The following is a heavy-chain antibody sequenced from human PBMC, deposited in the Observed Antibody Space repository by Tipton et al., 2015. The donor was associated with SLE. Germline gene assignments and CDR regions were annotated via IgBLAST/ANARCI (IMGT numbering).Heavy chain of an antibody. CDR3: VKDKILGASQGLRGMDV. CDR2: ISSNGGST. J-gene: IGHJ6*02. D-gene: IGHD3-10*01. Sequence: VRQAPGKGLEYVSAISSNGGSTYYAESVKGRFTISRDNSKNTLYLQMSSLRSEDTAVYYCVKDKILGASQGLRGMDVWGQGTTVTVSS. V-gene: IGHV3-64D*09.